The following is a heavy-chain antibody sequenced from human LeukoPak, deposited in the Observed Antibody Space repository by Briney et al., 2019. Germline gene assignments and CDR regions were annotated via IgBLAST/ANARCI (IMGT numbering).Heavy chain of an antibody. CDR1: GGTFSSYP. Sequence: SVKVSCKASGGTFSSYPISWVRQAPGQGLEWMGGIIPIFGTANYAQKFQGRVTITTDESTSTAYMELSSLRSEDTAVYYCARGAPYCSSTSCYYYYYYYMDVWGKGTTVTVSS. CDR3: ARGAPYCSSTSCYYYYYYYMDV. D-gene: IGHD2-2*01. CDR2: IIPIFGTA. J-gene: IGHJ6*03. V-gene: IGHV1-69*05.